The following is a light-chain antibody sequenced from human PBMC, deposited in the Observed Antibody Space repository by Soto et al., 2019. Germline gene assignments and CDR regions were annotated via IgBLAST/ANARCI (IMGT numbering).Light chain of an antibody. CDR1: QSLNTF. Sequence: DIQMTQSPSTLSASVGDRVTITCRASQSLNTFLAWYQQKPGKAPKLLIYQASSLESGVPSRFSGSGSGTEFTLTISSLQPDDFATYYCQQRGNWITFGQGTRLEIK. J-gene: IGKJ5*01. CDR2: QAS. V-gene: IGKV1-5*03. CDR3: QQRGNWIT.